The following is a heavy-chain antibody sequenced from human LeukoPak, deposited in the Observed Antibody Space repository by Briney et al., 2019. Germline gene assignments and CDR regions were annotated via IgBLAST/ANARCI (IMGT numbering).Heavy chain of an antibody. CDR2: ISSSGDII. Sequence: PGGSLRLSCAASGFTFNTYNMNWVRQAPGKGLEWVSCISSSGDIIYSADSVKGRFTISRDNARGSLFLQMNSLRDEDTAVYFCARAYSQPRGPKSFDYWGQGALVTVSS. CDR1: GFTFNTYN. V-gene: IGHV3-48*02. D-gene: IGHD2-21*01. CDR3: ARAYSQPRGPKSFDY. J-gene: IGHJ4*02.